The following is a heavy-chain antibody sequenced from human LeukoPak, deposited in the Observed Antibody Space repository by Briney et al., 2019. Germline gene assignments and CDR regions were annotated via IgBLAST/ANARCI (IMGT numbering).Heavy chain of an antibody. J-gene: IGHJ4*02. Sequence: GGSPRLSCAASGFTFSSHAMNWVRQAPGKGLEWVSEISGTGGSTYYADSVKGRFTISRDNSKNTLYLQMNSLRAEDTAVYYCAKDPHEAAAYEVYFDYWGQGTLVTVSS. CDR1: GFTFSSHA. CDR3: AKDPHEAAAYEVYFDY. CDR2: ISGTGGST. V-gene: IGHV3-23*01. D-gene: IGHD6-13*01.